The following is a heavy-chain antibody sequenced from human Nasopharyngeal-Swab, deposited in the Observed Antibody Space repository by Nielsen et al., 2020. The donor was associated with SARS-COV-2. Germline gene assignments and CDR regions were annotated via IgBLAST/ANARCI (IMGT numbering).Heavy chain of an antibody. J-gene: IGHJ6*03. CDR1: GFTFGDYA. V-gene: IGHV3-49*03. CDR2: IRIKDYGGTT. D-gene: IGHD1-1*01. CDR3: SRSLGGAWKYYYYYMDV. Sequence: GESLKISCPSSGFTFGDYAMSWFRQAPGKGLEWVGFIRIKDYGGTTEYAASVKGRFTISRDDSKSIAYLQMNSLKTEDTAVYYCSRSLGGAWKYYYYYMDVWGKGTTVTVSS.